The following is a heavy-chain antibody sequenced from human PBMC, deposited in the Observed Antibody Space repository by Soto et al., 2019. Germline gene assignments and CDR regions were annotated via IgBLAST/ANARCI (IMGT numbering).Heavy chain of an antibody. D-gene: IGHD2-2*01. CDR3: ARSQGSSTSLEIYYYYHYGMDV. V-gene: IGHV3-23*01. J-gene: IGHJ6*02. CDR1: GFTFSSYA. Sequence: GGSLRLSCAASGFTFSSYAMNWVRQAPGKGLEWVSVISDSGGSTYYADSVKGRFTISRDNSKNTLYLQMNSLRSEDTAVYYCARSQGSSTSLEIYYYYHYGMDVWGQGTTVTVSS. CDR2: ISDSGGST.